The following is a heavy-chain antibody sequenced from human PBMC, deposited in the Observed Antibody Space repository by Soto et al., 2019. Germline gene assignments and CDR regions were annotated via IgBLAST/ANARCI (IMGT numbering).Heavy chain of an antibody. J-gene: IGHJ4*02. CDR1: GGSISSGGYY. D-gene: IGHD3-10*01. CDR2: IYYTGHT. Sequence: PSETLSLTCTVSGGSISSGGYYWSWIRQHPGKGLEWIAYIYYTGHTYYNPSLKSRLTISVDTSKNQFSLKLSSVTAADTAVYYCARGYGSGNYYNFQYWGQGTLVTVSS. V-gene: IGHV4-31*03. CDR3: ARGYGSGNYYNFQY.